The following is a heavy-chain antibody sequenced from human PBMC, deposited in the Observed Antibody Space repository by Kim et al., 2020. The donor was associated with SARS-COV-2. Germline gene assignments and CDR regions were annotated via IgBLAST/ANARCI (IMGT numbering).Heavy chain of an antibody. V-gene: IGHV1-2*02. Sequence: GARKYAQNSQGRVTMTEDKSTDTAYMGLSRLRSDDTALYYCVRGNYYAFDNWGQGTLVTVSS. J-gene: IGHJ4*01. CDR3: VRGNYYAFDN. D-gene: IGHD3-16*01. CDR2: GAR.